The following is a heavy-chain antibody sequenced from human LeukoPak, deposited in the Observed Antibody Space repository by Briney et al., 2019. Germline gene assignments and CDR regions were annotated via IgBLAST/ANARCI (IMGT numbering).Heavy chain of an antibody. D-gene: IGHD3-9*01. Sequence: PGGSLRLSCTASGFTFSNYEMNWVRQAPGKGLEWVAYISRGSGDIHYADSVRGRFSISRDNAKNSLHLHLSSLRAEDTAIYFCARVRPTDILTGYKQELDYWGQGTLVTVSS. CDR1: GFTFSNYE. CDR2: ISRGSGDI. V-gene: IGHV3-48*03. J-gene: IGHJ4*02. CDR3: ARVRPTDILTGYKQELDY.